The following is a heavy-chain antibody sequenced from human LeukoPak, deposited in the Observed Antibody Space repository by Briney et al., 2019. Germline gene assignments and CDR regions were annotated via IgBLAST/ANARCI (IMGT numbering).Heavy chain of an antibody. CDR2: IKSKTDGETT. CDR1: GFTSSNAW. CDR3: TTNAADP. Sequence: GGSLRLSCAPSGFTSSNAWMNWVRQAQGKGLEWVGHIKSKTDGETTDYAAPVKGRFSISRDDSKNTLYLQMNSLKTEDTAMYYCTTNAADPWGQGTLVTVSS. J-gene: IGHJ5*02. D-gene: IGHD6-25*01. V-gene: IGHV3-15*01.